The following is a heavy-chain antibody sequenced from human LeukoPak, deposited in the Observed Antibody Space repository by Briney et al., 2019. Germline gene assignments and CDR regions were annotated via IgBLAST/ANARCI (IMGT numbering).Heavy chain of an antibody. Sequence: GGSLRLSCAASGFTFSSHALYWVRQPPGKGLEWVSGISGSGTTAYYADSVKGRLTMSRDNSKNTMYLQMNSLSAEDTAVYFCAKTNGWYEAFDMWGRGTMVPVSS. J-gene: IGHJ3*02. V-gene: IGHV3-23*01. CDR2: ISGSGTTA. CDR1: GFTFSSHA. D-gene: IGHD6-19*01. CDR3: AKTNGWYEAFDM.